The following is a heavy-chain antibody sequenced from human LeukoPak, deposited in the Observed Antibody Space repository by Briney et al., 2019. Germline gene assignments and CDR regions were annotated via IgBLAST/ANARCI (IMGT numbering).Heavy chain of an antibody. D-gene: IGHD3-3*01. CDR1: GFTVSSNY. CDR2: IYSGGST. V-gene: IGHV3-53*04. J-gene: IGHJ6*02. CDR3: ASTIFGVVPNAGYYYGMDV. Sequence: GGSLRLSCAASGFTVSSNYMSWVRQAPGKGLEWVSVIYSGGSTYYADSVKGRFTISRHNSKNTLCLQMNSLRAEDTAVYYCASTIFGVVPNAGYYYGMDVWGQGTTVTVSS.